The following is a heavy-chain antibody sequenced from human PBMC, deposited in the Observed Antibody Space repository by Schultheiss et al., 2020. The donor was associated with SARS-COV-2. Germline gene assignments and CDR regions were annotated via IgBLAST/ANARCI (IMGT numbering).Heavy chain of an antibody. CDR2: ISGSGGST. V-gene: IGHV3-23*01. J-gene: IGHJ6*03. CDR3: ARTVVVPAAIHYYYMDV. Sequence: GGSLRFSCAASGFTFSSYAMSWVRQAPGKGLEWVSAISGSGGSTYYADSVKGRFTISRDNSKNTLYLQMNSLRAEDTAVYYCARTVVVPAAIHYYYMDVWGKGTTVTVSS. CDR1: GFTFSSYA. D-gene: IGHD2-2*02.